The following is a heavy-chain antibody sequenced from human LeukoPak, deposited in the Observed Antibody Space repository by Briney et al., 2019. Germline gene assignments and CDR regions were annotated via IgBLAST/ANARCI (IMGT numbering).Heavy chain of an antibody. V-gene: IGHV2-5*01. J-gene: IGHJ4*02. CDR1: GFSLSTSGVG. CDR2: IYWNDDK. CDR3: AHFNLIPAATFVFDY. D-gene: IGHD2-2*01. Sequence: SGPTLVKPTQTLTLTCTFSGFSLSTSGVGVGWIRQPPGKALEWLALIYWNDDKRYSPSLKSRLTITKDTSKNQVVLTMTNMDPVDTATFYCAHFNLIPAATFVFDYWGQGTLVTVSS.